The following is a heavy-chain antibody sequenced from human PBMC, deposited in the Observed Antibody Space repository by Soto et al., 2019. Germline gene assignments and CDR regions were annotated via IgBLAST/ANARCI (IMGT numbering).Heavy chain of an antibody. V-gene: IGHV3-74*01. CDR2: INPEETTT. CDR1: GFSFSTFW. Sequence: EVQLVESGGDLVQPGGSLRLSWAASGFSFSTFWMHWVRQAPGKGLVWVSRINPEETTTTYADSVRGRFTISRDNAKNTLYLQMNRLRADDTAVYYCARGGLEQVDYRGQGTLVTVFS. J-gene: IGHJ4*02. CDR3: ARGGLEQVDY.